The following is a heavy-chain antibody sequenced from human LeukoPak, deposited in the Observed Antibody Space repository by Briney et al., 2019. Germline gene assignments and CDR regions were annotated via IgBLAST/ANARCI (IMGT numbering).Heavy chain of an antibody. CDR1: GYTFNNYD. CDR2: MNPNSGNT. J-gene: IGHJ4*02. V-gene: IGHV1-8*01. CDR3: ARRVVAAAADLEY. D-gene: IGHD6-13*01. Sequence: ASVKVSCKASGYTFNNYDINWVRQAPGQGLEWMGWMNPNSGNTGYAQKFQGRFTLTRETFISTAYMELSSLRSDDTAVYYCARRVVAAAADLEYWGQGTLVTVSS.